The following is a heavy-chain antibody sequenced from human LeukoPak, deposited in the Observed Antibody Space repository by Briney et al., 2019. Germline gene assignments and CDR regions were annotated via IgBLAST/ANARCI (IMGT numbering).Heavy chain of an antibody. V-gene: IGHV1-46*01. J-gene: IGHJ4*02. Sequence: ASVKVSCKASGYTFTSYYMHWVRQALGQGLEWMGIISTSGGNTGYAQKFQGRIIMTRDTSTSTVYLDLSSLRSDDTAVYYCARVWVGATKAGYGYWGQGTLVTVSS. CDR3: ARVWVGATKAGYGY. D-gene: IGHD1-26*01. CDR2: ISTSGGNT. CDR1: GYTFTSYY.